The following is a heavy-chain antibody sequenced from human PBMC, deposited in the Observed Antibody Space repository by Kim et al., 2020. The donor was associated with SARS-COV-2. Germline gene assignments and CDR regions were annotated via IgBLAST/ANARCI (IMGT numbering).Heavy chain of an antibody. V-gene: IGHV1-3*01. Sequence: FQGRVTITRDTSASTAYMELSSLRSEDTAVYYCARGITMVRGVIIGAFDIWGQGTMVTVSS. CDR3: ARGITMVRGVIIGAFDI. J-gene: IGHJ3*02. D-gene: IGHD3-10*01.